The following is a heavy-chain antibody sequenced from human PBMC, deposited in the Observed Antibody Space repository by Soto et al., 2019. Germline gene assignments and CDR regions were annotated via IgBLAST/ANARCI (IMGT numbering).Heavy chain of an antibody. J-gene: IGHJ6*02. CDR3: ARDGGGSYWLYHYGIDV. D-gene: IGHD1-26*01. Sequence: ASVKVPCKASGYSFASYGISWVRQAPAQGREGMGWGSAYKGDTNYAQKLQGRVTMTTDTTTSTAYMELRSLRSDDAAVDYCARDGGGSYWLYHYGIDVWGQGTTVTVSS. CDR2: GSAYKGDT. CDR1: GYSFASYG. V-gene: IGHV1-18*04.